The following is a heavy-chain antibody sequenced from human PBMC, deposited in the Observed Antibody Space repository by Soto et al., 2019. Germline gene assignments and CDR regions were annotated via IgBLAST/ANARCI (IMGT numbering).Heavy chain of an antibody. V-gene: IGHV2-26*01. CDR2: IFSNDEK. CDR3: ARYSGFGELLVFDY. Sequence: QVTLKESGPVLVKPTETLTLTCTVSGFSLSNARMGVSWIRQPPGKALEWLAHIFSNDEKSYSTSLKSRLTISKDTSNSQVVLTMTNMDPVDTATYYCARYSGFGELLVFDYWGQGTLVTVSS. J-gene: IGHJ4*02. D-gene: IGHD3-10*01. CDR1: GFSLSNARMG.